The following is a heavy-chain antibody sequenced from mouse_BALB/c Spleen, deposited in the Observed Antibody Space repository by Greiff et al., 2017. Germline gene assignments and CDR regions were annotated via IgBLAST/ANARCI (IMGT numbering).Heavy chain of an antibody. J-gene: IGHJ3*01. Sequence: QVQLQQPAAALARPGASVTMSCKASGYTFTSYTMHWVKQRPGQGLEWFGYINPSSGYTEYNQKFKDKTTLTADKSSSTAYMQLSSLTSEDSAVYYCARYDGYWAWFAYWGQGTLVTVSA. CDR1: GYTFTSYT. D-gene: IGHD2-3*01. V-gene: IGHV1-4*02. CDR2: INPSSGYT. CDR3: ARYDGYWAWFAY.